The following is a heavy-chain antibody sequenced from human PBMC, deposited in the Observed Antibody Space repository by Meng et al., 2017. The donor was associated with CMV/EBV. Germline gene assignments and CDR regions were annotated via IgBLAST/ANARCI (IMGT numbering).Heavy chain of an antibody. Sequence: GESLISCAASGFTFSSYAMSWVRQAPGKGLEWVSVIYSGGSSTYFADSVKGRFTISRDNSKNTLYLQMNSLRAEDTAVYYCAKPSTRDGYNYDYWGQGTLVTVSS. V-gene: IGHV3-23*03. D-gene: IGHD5-24*01. J-gene: IGHJ4*02. CDR1: GFTFSSYA. CDR2: IYSGGSST. CDR3: AKPSTRDGYNYDY.